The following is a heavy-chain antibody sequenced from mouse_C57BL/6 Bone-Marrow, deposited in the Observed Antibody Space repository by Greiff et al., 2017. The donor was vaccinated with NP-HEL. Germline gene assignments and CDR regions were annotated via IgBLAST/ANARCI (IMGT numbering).Heavy chain of an antibody. Sequence: QVQLQQPGAELVKPGASVKLSCKASGYTFTSYWMHWVKQRPGQGLEWIGMIHPNSGSTNYNEKFKSKATLTVDKSSSTAYMQLSSLTSEDSAVYYCARRGLGGYFDVWGTGTTVTVSS. D-gene: IGHD2-13*01. V-gene: IGHV1-64*01. CDR2: IHPNSGST. CDR1: GYTFTSYW. CDR3: ARRGLGGYFDV. J-gene: IGHJ1*03.